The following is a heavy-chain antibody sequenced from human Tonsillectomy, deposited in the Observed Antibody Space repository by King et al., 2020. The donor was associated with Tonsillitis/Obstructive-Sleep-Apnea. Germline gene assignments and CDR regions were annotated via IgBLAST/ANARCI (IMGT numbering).Heavy chain of an antibody. CDR2: ISAYNGNR. J-gene: IGHJ5*02. Sequence: QLVQSGAEVKKPGASVKVSCKASGYTFTSYGISWVRQAPGQGLEWMGGISAYNGNRNYAQKVQGRVTMTIETPTNTAYMELRSLRSDDTAVYYCARVLSGFYGGYNWFDPWGQGTLVTV. D-gene: IGHD3-22*01. CDR3: ARVLSGFYGGYNWFDP. CDR1: GYTFTSYG. V-gene: IGHV1-18*01.